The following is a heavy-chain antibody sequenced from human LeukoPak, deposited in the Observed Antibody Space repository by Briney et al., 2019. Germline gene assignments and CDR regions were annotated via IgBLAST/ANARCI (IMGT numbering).Heavy chain of an antibody. Sequence: PGGSLRLSCAASGFTFSSYGMHWVRQAPAKGLEWVAVIWYDGSNKYYADSVKGRFTISRDNSKNTLYLQMNSLRAEDTAVYYCARNGDRHAAGTFYYGMDVWGQGTTVTVSS. CDR1: GFTFSSYG. CDR2: IWYDGSNK. CDR3: ARNGDRHAAGTFYYGMDV. V-gene: IGHV3-33*01. J-gene: IGHJ6*02. D-gene: IGHD6-13*01.